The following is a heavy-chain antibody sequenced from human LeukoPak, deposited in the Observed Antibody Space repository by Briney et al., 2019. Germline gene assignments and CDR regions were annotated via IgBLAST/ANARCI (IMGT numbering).Heavy chain of an antibody. CDR3: ARNLYYYGSGSEFDY. CDR1: GYTFTSYG. Sequence: GASVKVSCKASGYTFTSYGISWVRQAPGQGLEWMGWTSAYNGNTNYAQKLQGRVTMTTDTSTSTAYMELRSLRSDDTAVYYCARNLYYYGSGSEFDYWGQGTLVTVSS. V-gene: IGHV1-18*01. J-gene: IGHJ4*02. CDR2: TSAYNGNT. D-gene: IGHD3-10*01.